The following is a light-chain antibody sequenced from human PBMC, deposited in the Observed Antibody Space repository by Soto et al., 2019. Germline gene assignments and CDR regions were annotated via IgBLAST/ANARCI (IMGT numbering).Light chain of an antibody. V-gene: IGLV2-14*01. CDR2: DVS. J-gene: IGLJ1*01. CDR3: SSYTSSSKV. Sequence: QSVLTQPASVSGSPGQSIPIFCTGTSSDVGGYNYVSWYQQHPGKAPKLMIYDVSNRPSGVSNRFSGSKSGNTASLTISGLQAEDEADYYCSSYTSSSKVFGTGTKVTVL. CDR1: SSDVGGYNY.